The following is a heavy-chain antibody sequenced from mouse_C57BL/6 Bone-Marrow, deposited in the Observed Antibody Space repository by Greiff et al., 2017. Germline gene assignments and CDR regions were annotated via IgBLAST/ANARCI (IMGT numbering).Heavy chain of an antibody. CDR2: IHPNSGST. CDR3: ARYYGSSYEFAY. J-gene: IGHJ3*01. V-gene: IGHV1-64*01. Sequence: QVQLQQPGAELVKPGASVKLSCKASGYTFTSYWMHWVKQRPGQGLERIGMIHPNSGSTNYNEKFKSKATLTVDKSSSTAYMQLSSLTSEDSAVYYCARYYGSSYEFAYWGQGTLVTVSA. D-gene: IGHD1-1*01. CDR1: GYTFTSYW.